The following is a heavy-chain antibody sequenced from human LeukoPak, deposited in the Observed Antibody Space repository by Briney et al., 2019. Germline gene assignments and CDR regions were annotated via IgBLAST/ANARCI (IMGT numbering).Heavy chain of an antibody. V-gene: IGHV3-21*01. J-gene: IGHJ4*02. CDR1: GFTFSSYS. Sequence: GRSLRLSCAASGFTFSSYSMNWVRQAPGKGLEWVSSISSSSSYIYYADSVKGRFTISRDNAKNSLYLQMNSLRAEDTAVYYCASHSIVTAIPYWGQGTLVTVSS. D-gene: IGHD2-21*02. CDR2: ISSSSSYI. CDR3: ASHSIVTAIPY.